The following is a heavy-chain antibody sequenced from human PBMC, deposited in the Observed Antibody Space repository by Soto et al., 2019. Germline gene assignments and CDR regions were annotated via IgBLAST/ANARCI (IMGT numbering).Heavy chain of an antibody. D-gene: IGHD2-15*01. J-gene: IGHJ4*02. Sequence: SETLSLTCTVSGGSISSYYWSWIRQPPGKGLEWIGYIYYSGSTYYNPSLKSRVTISVDTSKNQFSLKLSSVTAADTAVYYCARDEGDGGLDYWGQGTLVTVSS. CDR3: ARDEGDGGLDY. V-gene: IGHV4-59*06. CDR1: GGSISSYY. CDR2: IYYSGST.